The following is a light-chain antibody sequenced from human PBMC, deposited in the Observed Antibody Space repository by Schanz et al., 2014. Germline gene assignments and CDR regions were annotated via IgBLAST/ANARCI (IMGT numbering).Light chain of an antibody. CDR2: EVS. CDR1: SSDVGSYNL. CDR3: SSYTSSNTWV. Sequence: QSALTQPASVSGSPGQSITISCTGTSSDVGSYNLVSWYQQHPGKAPKLMIYEVSKRPSGVPDRFSGSKSGNTASLTVSGLQAEDEADYYCSSYTSSNTWVFGGGTKLTVL. J-gene: IGLJ3*02. V-gene: IGLV2-14*02.